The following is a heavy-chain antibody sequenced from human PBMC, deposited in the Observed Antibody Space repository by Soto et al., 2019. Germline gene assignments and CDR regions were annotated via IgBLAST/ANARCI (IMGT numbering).Heavy chain of an antibody. Sequence: GGSLRLSCAASGFTFSSYAMSWVRQAPGKGLEWVSAISGSGGSAYYADSVKGRVTISRDNSKNTLYLQMNSLRAEDTAVYYCAKGWLSDLRAFDIWGQGTMVTVSS. D-gene: IGHD5-12*01. V-gene: IGHV3-23*01. CDR3: AKGWLSDLRAFDI. J-gene: IGHJ3*02. CDR1: GFTFSSYA. CDR2: ISGSGGSA.